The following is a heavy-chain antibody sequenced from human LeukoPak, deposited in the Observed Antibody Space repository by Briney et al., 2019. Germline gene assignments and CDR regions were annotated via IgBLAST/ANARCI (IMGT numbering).Heavy chain of an antibody. J-gene: IGHJ3*02. Sequence: GGSLRLSCAASGFTFDDYAMHWVRQVPGMGLEWVSGISWNSGNIGYADSVKGRFTISRDSAKNCLYLQMNNLRAEDTALYYCAKTLGSITYDAYDIWGQGTMVTVSS. CDR1: GFTFDDYA. V-gene: IGHV3-9*01. D-gene: IGHD7-27*01. CDR2: ISWNSGNI. CDR3: AKTLGSITYDAYDI.